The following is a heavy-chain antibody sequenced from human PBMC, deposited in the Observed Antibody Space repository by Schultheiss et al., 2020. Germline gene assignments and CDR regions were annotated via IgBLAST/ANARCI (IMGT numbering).Heavy chain of an antibody. CDR1: GYTFTSYG. D-gene: IGHD2-2*02. J-gene: IGHJ6*02. CDR2: VIPIFDTP. CDR3: ARDRGYCSSTSCYTSRYYYYGMDV. Sequence: ASVKVSCKASGYTFTSYGISWVRQAPGQGLEWMGAVIPIFDTPNYAQKFQGRVTMTTDTSTSTAYMELRSLRSDDTAVYYCARDRGYCSSTSCYTSRYYYYGMDVWGQGTTVTVSS. V-gene: IGHV1-18*01.